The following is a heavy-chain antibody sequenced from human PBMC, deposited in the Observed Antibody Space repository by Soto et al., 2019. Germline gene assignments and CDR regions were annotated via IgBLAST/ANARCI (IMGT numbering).Heavy chain of an antibody. J-gene: IGHJ2*01. CDR2: ISGYNGNT. Sequence: QVQLVQSGAEVKKPGASVKVSCKASGYTFTSYGICWVRQAPGQGLEWMGWISGYNGNTNYAQNLQGRVTMTTDTSTSTVYMELRSLRSGDTAVYYCARRCSSTRCLDLCGRGTLVIVSS. CDR1: GYTFTSYG. V-gene: IGHV1-18*01. CDR3: ARRCSSTRCLDL. D-gene: IGHD2-2*01.